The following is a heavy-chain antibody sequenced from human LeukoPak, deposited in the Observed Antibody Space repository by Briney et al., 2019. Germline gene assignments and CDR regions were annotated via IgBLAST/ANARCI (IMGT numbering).Heavy chain of an antibody. J-gene: IGHJ4*02. V-gene: IGHV3-30*18. D-gene: IGHD3-16*01. CDR2: ISYDGSNK. CDR1: GFTFSSYG. CDR3: AKDHLWARDTIFDY. Sequence: GGSLRLSCAASGFTFSSYGMHWVRQAPGKGLEWVAVISYDGSNKYYADSVKGRFTISRDNSKNTLYLQMNSLRAEDTAVYYCAKDHLWARDTIFDYGGQGTLVTVSS.